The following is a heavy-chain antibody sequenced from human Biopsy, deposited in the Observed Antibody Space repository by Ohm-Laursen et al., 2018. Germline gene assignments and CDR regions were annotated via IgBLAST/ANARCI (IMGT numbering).Heavy chain of an antibody. Sequence: ASVKVSCKASSYTFTDYNIHWMRQAPGQGLEWLGYINCKTGATNYAQKFQGTVTMTRDTSISTAYLALGSLRSADTALYYCAREPPKGQKDFDLRGQGSLVTVSS. CDR2: INCKTGAT. CDR1: SYTFTDYN. J-gene: IGHJ4*02. CDR3: AREPPKGQKDFDL. V-gene: IGHV1-2*02.